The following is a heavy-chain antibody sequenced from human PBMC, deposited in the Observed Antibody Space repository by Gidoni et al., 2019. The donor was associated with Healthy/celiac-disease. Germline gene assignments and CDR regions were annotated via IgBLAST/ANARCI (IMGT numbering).Heavy chain of an antibody. CDR3: ARERLTGYCSSTSCYTGYFDY. J-gene: IGHJ4*02. Sequence: QVQLVESGGGVVQPGRSLRLSCAASGFTFSSYGMHWVRQAPGKGLEWVAVIWYDGSNKYYADSVKGRFTISRDNSKNTLYLQMNSLRAEDTAVYYCARERLTGYCSSTSCYTGYFDYWGQGTLVTVSS. CDR1: GFTFSSYG. CDR2: IWYDGSNK. D-gene: IGHD2-2*02. V-gene: IGHV3-33*01.